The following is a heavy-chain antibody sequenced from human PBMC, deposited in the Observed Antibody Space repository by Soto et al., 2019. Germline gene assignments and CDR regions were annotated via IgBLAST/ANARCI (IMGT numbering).Heavy chain of an antibody. Sequence: QVQLVQSGAEVKKPGSSVKVSCKASGGTSRSLSITWVRQAPGQGLEWMGGITPLFGITNYPQKFQGRLTITADKSTGTAYLDLSSLSSEDTAVYYCARDTHSAGGWFDTWGRGTLVTVSS. CDR1: GGTSRSLS. CDR2: ITPLFGIT. CDR3: ARDTHSAGGWFDT. D-gene: IGHD2-15*01. V-gene: IGHV1-69*17. J-gene: IGHJ5*02.